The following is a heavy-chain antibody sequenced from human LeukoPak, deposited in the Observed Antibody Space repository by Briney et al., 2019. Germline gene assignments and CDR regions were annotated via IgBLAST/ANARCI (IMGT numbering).Heavy chain of an antibody. CDR2: IYHTGNT. Sequence: SETLSLTCAVSGGSVTSANWWSWVRQSPGKGLEWIGEIYHTGNTNYNPSLNSRVSISLDTSKNQFSLRLTSVTAADTAVYFCARDANGSDLHYYHMDVWGKGTTVTVSS. CDR1: GGSVTSANW. CDR3: ARDANGSDLHYYHMDV. D-gene: IGHD6-25*01. J-gene: IGHJ6*03. V-gene: IGHV4-4*02.